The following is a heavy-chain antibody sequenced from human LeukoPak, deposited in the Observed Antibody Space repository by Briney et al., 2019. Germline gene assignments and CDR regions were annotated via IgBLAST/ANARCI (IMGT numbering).Heavy chain of an antibody. Sequence: LRIFFTGSGFTLGCFGFSLIRPASGEGPEGDGFIRSKAYGETADYAASVKGRFTISRDDSKAIAYLQMNSLKTEDTAVYHCTRDRGAYNLYDYWGQGTLVTVSS. CDR2: IRSKAYGETA. CDR1: GFTLGCFG. D-gene: IGHD1-1*01. CDR3: TRDRGAYNLYDY. J-gene: IGHJ4*02. V-gene: IGHV3-49*02.